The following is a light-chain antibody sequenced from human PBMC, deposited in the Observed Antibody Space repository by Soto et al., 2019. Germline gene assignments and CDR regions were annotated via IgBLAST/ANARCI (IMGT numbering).Light chain of an antibody. V-gene: IGLV1-40*01. CDR2: SNN. Sequence: QSVLTQPPSVSGAPGQKVIISCTGSSSNIGAGYDVHWYQQLPGTAPKLLIYSNNNRPSGVPDRLSGSKSGTSASLAITGLQVEDEADYYCQSYDSILSAAVFGGGTKLTVL. J-gene: IGLJ2*01. CDR3: QSYDSILSAAV. CDR1: SSNIGAGYD.